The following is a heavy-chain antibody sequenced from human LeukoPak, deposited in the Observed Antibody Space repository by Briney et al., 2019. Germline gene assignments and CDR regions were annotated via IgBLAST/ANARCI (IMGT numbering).Heavy chain of an antibody. CDR2: IYYSGST. CDR1: GGSISSSSYY. CDR3: ARWGGALRYFDWFFYYGMDV. V-gene: IGHV4-39*01. J-gene: IGHJ6*02. Sequence: SETLSLTCTVSGGSISSSSYYWGWIRQPPGKGLEWIGSIYYSGSTYYNPSLKSRVTKSVDTSKNQFSLKLSSVTAADTAVYYCARWGGALRYFDWFFYYGMDVWGQGTTVTVSS. D-gene: IGHD3-9*01.